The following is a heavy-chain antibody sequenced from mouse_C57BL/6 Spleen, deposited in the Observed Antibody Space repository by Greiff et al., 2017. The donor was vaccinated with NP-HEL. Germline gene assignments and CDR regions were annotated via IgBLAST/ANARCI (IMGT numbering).Heavy chain of an antibody. CDR1: GYTFTDYY. CDR2: IYPGSGNT. Sequence: VKLVESGAELVRPGASVKLSCKASGYTFTDYYINWVKQRPGQGLEWIARIYPGSGNTYYNEKFKGKATLTAEKSSSTAYMQLSSLTSEDSAVYFCARSSNWSFDYWGQGTTLTVSS. J-gene: IGHJ2*01. V-gene: IGHV1-76*01. D-gene: IGHD2-5*01. CDR3: ARSSNWSFDY.